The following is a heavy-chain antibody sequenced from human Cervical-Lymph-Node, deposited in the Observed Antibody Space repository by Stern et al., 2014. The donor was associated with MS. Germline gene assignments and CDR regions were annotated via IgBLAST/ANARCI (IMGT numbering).Heavy chain of an antibody. Sequence: VQLVQSGAEVKKPGASVKVSCKASGYTFTSYGISWVRQAPGQGLEWMGGISAYNCNTYYAQKLQGRVTGTADTSTSTAYIELRSLRSDDTAVYYCARCLLGSENSFDIWGQGTMVTVSS. V-gene: IGHV1-18*01. CDR2: ISAYNCNT. CDR3: ARCLLGSENSFDI. J-gene: IGHJ3*02. D-gene: IGHD2-15*01. CDR1: GYTFTSYG.